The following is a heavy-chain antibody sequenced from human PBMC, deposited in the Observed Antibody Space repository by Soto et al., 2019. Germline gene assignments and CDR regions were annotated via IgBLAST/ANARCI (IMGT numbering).Heavy chain of an antibody. CDR1: GFTFSSYS. CDR2: ISSGSDYI. V-gene: IGHV3-21*01. Sequence: EVQLVESGGGLVKPGGSLRLSCAASGFTFSSYSMNWVRQARGKGLEWVSSISSGSDYIFYADSVKGRFTISRDNAKNSLFLQMNSLTAEETAVYYCARSPGGDAFNVWGQGTVVTVSS. J-gene: IGHJ3*01. CDR3: ARSPGGDAFNV.